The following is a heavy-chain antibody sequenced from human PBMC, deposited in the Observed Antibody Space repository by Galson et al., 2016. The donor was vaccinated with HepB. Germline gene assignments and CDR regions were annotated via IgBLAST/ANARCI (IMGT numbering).Heavy chain of an antibody. J-gene: IGHJ4*03. Sequence: LSLTCTVSGGSINSGGHYWSWLRQLPGRGLEWIGYISYSGNPYYNPFLKTPLAISADTSKNQFSLIMNSVTAADTAVYYCAIREITKYYFDYWGHGTLVTVSS. CDR1: GGSINSGGHY. CDR3: AIREITKYYFDY. V-gene: IGHV4-31*01. D-gene: IGHD1-20*01. CDR2: ISYSGNP.